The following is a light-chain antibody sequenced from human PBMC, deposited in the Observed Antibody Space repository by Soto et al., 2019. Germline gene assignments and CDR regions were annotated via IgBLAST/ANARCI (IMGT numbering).Light chain of an antibody. J-gene: IGKJ4*01. Sequence: DIQMTQSPSTLSASVGDRVTITCRASQSINNWLAWYQQKPGKAPKLLIFDAFNLESGVPFRFSGSGFGTEFTLTISSLQPDDSATYYCQQFKTYSLTFGGGTEVEI. CDR1: QSINNW. CDR3: QQFKTYSLT. V-gene: IGKV1-5*01. CDR2: DAF.